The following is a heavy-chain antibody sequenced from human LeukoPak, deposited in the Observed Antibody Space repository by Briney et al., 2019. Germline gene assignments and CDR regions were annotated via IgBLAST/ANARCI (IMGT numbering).Heavy chain of an antibody. CDR1: GFTFSSYA. Sequence: PGGSLRLSCAASGFTFSSYAMHWVRQAPGKGLEWVAVISYDGSNKYYADSVKGRFTISRDNSKNTLYLQMNSLRAEDTAVYYCARGAHSSGWYNWFDPWGQGTLVTVSS. J-gene: IGHJ5*02. V-gene: IGHV3-30-3*01. CDR2: ISYDGSNK. CDR3: ARGAHSSGWYNWFDP. D-gene: IGHD6-19*01.